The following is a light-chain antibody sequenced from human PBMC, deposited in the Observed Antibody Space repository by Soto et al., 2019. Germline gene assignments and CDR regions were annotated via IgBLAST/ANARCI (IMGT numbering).Light chain of an antibody. J-gene: IGKJ2*01. V-gene: IGKV1-39*01. CDR3: QQSYRAPPS. Sequence: DIQMTQSPSSLSASIGDRVTITCRASQNIDNFLNWYQWRPGKAPKFLIFAASSLQSGVSSRFSGRGSGTHFSLTITNLQPEDFATYYCQQSYRAPPSFGQGTKLEI. CDR1: QNIDNF. CDR2: AAS.